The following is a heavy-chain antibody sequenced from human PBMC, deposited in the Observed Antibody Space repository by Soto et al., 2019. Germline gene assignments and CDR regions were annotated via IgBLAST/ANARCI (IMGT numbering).Heavy chain of an antibody. CDR3: ARSVVVPAGMGWFDP. CDR2: IHYTGIT. V-gene: IGHV4-31*03. CDR1: GGSINSGGYY. D-gene: IGHD2-2*01. J-gene: IGHJ5*02. Sequence: NRSETLSLTCNVSGGSINSGGYYWSWIRQHPGKGLEWIAYIHYTGITYYNPSLKSRVSMSLDSSKNQFSLRLNSVTAADTAVYYCARSVVVPAGMGWFDPWGQGTRVT.